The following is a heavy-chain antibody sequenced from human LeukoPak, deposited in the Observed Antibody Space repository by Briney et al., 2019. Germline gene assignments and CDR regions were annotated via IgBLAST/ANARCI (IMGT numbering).Heavy chain of an antibody. CDR3: ARGPEDYFDY. V-gene: IGHV4-59*01. CDR1: GDSIGTYY. D-gene: IGHD1-14*01. J-gene: IGHJ4*02. Sequence: SETLSLTCTVSGDSIGTYYWSWIRQPPGNGLEWIGYIHYSGSTNYNPSLKSRVTISVDTSTNQFSLKLTSVTAADTAAYYCARGPEDYFDYWGQGTLVTVSS. CDR2: IHYSGST.